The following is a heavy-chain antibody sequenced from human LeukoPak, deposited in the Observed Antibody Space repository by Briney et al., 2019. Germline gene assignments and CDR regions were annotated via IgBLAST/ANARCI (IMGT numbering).Heavy chain of an antibody. J-gene: IGHJ5*02. CDR3: AKGEWIQLWLHT. CDR2: ISYDGSNK. V-gene: IGHV3-30*18. D-gene: IGHD5-18*01. CDR1: GFTFSSYG. Sequence: PGGSLRLSCAASGFTFSSYGMPWVRQAPGKGLEWVAVISYDGSNKYYADSVKGRFTISRDNSKNTLYLQMNSLRAEDTAVYYCAKGEWIQLWLHTWGQGTLVTVSS.